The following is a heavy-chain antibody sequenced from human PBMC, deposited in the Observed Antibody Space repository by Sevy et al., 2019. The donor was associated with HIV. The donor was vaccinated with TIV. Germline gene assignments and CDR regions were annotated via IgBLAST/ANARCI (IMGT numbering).Heavy chain of an antibody. CDR1: GFTFSSFA. CDR2: INGRGGSA. J-gene: IGHJ4*02. D-gene: IGHD1-26*01. Sequence: GGSLRLSCAASGFTFSSFAMSWVRHIPGKGLEWVSTINGRGGSAYYADSVKGRFTLSRDNSNNTGFLKMIRLRDEDTAVYYCARPTPRIAPSSAAFFDYWGQGTLVTVSS. CDR3: ARPTPRIAPSSAAFFDY. V-gene: IGHV3-23*01.